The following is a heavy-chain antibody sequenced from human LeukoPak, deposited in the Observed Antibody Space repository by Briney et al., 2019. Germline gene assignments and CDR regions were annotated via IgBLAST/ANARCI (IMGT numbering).Heavy chain of an antibody. CDR2: IYYSGST. Sequence: PSETLSLTCTVSGGSISSYYWSWIRQPPGKGLEWIGYIYYSGSTNYNPSLKSRVTISVDTSKNQFSLKLSSVTAADTAVYYCASFGTIFGGNWFDPWGQGTLVTVSS. CDR1: GGSISSYY. J-gene: IGHJ5*02. V-gene: IGHV4-59*08. D-gene: IGHD3-3*01. CDR3: ASFGTIFGGNWFDP.